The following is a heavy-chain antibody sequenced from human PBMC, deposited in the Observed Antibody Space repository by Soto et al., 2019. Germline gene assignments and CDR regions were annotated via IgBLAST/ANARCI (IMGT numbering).Heavy chain of an antibody. CDR2: ISGSGGST. Sequence: GGSLRLSCAASGFTFSSYAMSWVRQAPGKGLEWVSAISGSGGSTYYTDSVKGRFTISRDNSKNTLYLQMNSLRAEDTAVYYCAKGGGWTTEDLDYYYYYMDVWGKGTTVTVSS. J-gene: IGHJ6*03. CDR3: AKGGGWTTEDLDYYYYYMDV. V-gene: IGHV3-23*01. D-gene: IGHD6-19*01. CDR1: GFTFSSYA.